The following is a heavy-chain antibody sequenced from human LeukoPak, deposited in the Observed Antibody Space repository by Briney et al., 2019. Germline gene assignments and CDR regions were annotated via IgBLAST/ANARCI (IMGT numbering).Heavy chain of an antibody. J-gene: IGHJ3*02. CDR2: ISAYNGNT. CDR1: GYTFTSYG. D-gene: IGHD3-3*01. Sequence: ASVKVSCKASGYTFTSYGISWVRQAPGQGLEWMGWISAYNGNTNYAQKLQGRVTMTTDTSTSTAYMELRSLRSDDTAVYYCARTTIFGVVIRGAFDIWGQGIMATVSS. V-gene: IGHV1-18*01. CDR3: ARTTIFGVVIRGAFDI.